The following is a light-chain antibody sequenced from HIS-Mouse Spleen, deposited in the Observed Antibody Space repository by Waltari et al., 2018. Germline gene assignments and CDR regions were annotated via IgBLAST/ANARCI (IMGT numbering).Light chain of an antibody. Sequence: QSALTQPASVSGSPGQSITISCTGTSSDVGGYNYVSWYQPHPGKAPKLMIYDVSNRPSRVSNRFSGSKSGNTASLTISGLQAEDEADYYCSSYTSSSTYVFGTGTKVTVL. CDR1: SSDVGGYNY. CDR2: DVS. CDR3: SSYTSSSTYV. V-gene: IGLV2-14*03. J-gene: IGLJ1*01.